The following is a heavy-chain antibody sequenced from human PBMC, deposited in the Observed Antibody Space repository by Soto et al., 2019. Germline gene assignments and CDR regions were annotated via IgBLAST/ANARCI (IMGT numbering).Heavy chain of an antibody. V-gene: IGHV1-69*01. Sequence: QVQLVQSGAEVKKPGSSVKVSCKASGGTFSSYAISWVRQAPGQGLEWMGGIIPIFGTANYAQKFQGRVTITADESTSTAYVELSSLRSEDTAVYYCARLLRGPAYSYGYEIDYYYGMDVWGQGTTVTVSS. CDR1: GGTFSSYA. J-gene: IGHJ6*02. CDR2: IIPIFGTA. CDR3: ARLLRGPAYSYGYEIDYYYGMDV. D-gene: IGHD5-18*01.